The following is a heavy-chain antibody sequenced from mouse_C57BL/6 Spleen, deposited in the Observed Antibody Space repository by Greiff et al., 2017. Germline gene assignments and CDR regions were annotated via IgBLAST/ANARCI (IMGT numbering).Heavy chain of an antibody. CDR1: GYNITEYT. J-gene: IGHJ2*01. D-gene: IGHD4-1*01. Sequence: QVQLQQSGAELVKPGASVKLSCKASGYNITEYTIHWVKQRSGQGLEWIGWFYPGSGSIKYDAKFKDKATLTADKSSSTVYMELSRLTSEDSAVYYCARHEDVAWDYFDYWGQGTMLTVSA. CDR2: FYPGSGSI. V-gene: IGHV1-62-2*01. CDR3: ARHEDVAWDYFDY.